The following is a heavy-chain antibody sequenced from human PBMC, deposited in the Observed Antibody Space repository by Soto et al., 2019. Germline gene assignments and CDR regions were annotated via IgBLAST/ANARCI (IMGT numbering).Heavy chain of an antibody. CDR2: IWYDGSNK. J-gene: IGHJ3*02. Sequence: GGSLRLSCAASGFTFSSYGMHWVRQAPGKGLEWVAVIWYDGSNKYYADSVKGRFTISRDNSKNTLYLQMNSLRAEDTAVYYCASDLYYYDSSGMNAFDIWGQGTMVTVSS. CDR3: ASDLYYYDSSGMNAFDI. V-gene: IGHV3-33*01. D-gene: IGHD3-22*01. CDR1: GFTFSSYG.